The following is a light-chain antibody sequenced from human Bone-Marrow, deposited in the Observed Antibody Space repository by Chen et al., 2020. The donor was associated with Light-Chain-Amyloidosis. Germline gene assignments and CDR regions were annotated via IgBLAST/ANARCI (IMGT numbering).Light chain of an antibody. Sequence: QSALTQPASVSGSPGQSITISCTGSRSDVGGYNFVSWYQQLPGKAPKLLIYDVTKRPSGVSYRFSGSKSGNTASLTVSGLQADDEADYYCSSYTVSSTWVFGGGTKLTVL. V-gene: IGLV2-14*03. CDR1: RSDVGGYNF. CDR2: DVT. CDR3: SSYTVSSTWV. J-gene: IGLJ3*02.